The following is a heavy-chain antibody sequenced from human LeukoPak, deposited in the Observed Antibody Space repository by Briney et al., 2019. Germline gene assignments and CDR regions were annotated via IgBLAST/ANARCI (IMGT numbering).Heavy chain of an antibody. CDR1: GGSIASYY. CDR3: ARDHGGYYFDY. CDR2: IYYSGST. D-gene: IGHD3-16*01. Sequence: KSSETLSLTCTVSGGSIASYYWSWFRQPPGKRLEWIGHIYYSGSTNYNPSLKSRVSIPVDTSKNQFSLRLNSVTAADTAVCYCARDHGGYYFDYWGQGTLVTVSS. J-gene: IGHJ4*02. V-gene: IGHV4-59*01.